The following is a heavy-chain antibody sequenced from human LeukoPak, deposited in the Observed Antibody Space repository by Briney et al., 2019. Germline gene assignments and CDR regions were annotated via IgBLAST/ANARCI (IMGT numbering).Heavy chain of an antibody. Sequence: GGSLRLSCAASGLTFSSYAMSWVRQAPGKGLEWVSTISGSGGSIWYADSVKGRFTISRDNSKNTLYLQMNSLRAEDTAVYYCAREHYDSSGYYHYWGQGTLVTVSS. V-gene: IGHV3-23*01. J-gene: IGHJ4*02. CDR3: AREHYDSSGYYHY. CDR2: ISGSGGSI. CDR1: GLTFSSYA. D-gene: IGHD3-22*01.